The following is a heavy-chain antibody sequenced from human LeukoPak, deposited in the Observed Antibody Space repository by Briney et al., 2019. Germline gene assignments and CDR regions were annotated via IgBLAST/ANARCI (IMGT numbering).Heavy chain of an antibody. Sequence: GGSVRRSCAASGFTFNGYAMSWVRLAPGKGLEWVAGISASGGSAYLADPVRGRFSISRDNSKKTVALEMNSLRAEDTATYYCAKGGDVVMVSVTPNYMDAWGIGTTVTVSS. J-gene: IGHJ6*03. CDR2: ISASGGSA. CDR3: AKGGDVVMVSVTPNYMDA. V-gene: IGHV3-23*01. D-gene: IGHD2-15*01. CDR1: GFTFNGYA.